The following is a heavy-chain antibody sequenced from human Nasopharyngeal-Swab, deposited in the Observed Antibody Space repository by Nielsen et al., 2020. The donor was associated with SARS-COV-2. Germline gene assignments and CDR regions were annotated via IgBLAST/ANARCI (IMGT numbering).Heavy chain of an antibody. Sequence: ASVKVSCKASGYTFTSYAMNWVRQAPGQGLEWMGWISAYNGNTNYAQKLQGRVTMTTDTSTSTAYMELRSLRSDDTAVYYCARDGYCSGGSCSTSYWGQGTLVTVSS. V-gene: IGHV1-18*01. CDR2: ISAYNGNT. CDR1: GYTFTSYA. CDR3: ARDGYCSGGSCSTSY. D-gene: IGHD2-15*01. J-gene: IGHJ4*02.